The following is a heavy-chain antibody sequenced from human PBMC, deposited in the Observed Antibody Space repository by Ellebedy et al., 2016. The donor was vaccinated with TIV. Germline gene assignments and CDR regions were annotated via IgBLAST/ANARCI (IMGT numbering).Heavy chain of an antibody. CDR3: ARDGGKRWLQRAGDAFDI. V-gene: IGHV3-74*01. CDR1: GFTFSSYW. D-gene: IGHD5-24*01. Sequence: GESLKISCAASGFTFSSYWMHWVRQAPGKGLVWVSRINSDGSSKSYADSVKGRFTISRDNAKNTLYLQMNSLRAEDTAVYYCARDGGKRWLQRAGDAFDIWGQGTMVTVSS. J-gene: IGHJ3*02. CDR2: INSDGSSK.